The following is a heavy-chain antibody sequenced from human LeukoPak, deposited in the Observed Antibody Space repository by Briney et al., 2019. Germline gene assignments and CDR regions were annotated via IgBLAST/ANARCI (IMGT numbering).Heavy chain of an antibody. D-gene: IGHD2-21*02. J-gene: IGHJ5*02. Sequence: GGSLRLSCAASGFTFDDYAMHWVRQAPGKGLEWVSVIYSGGSTYYADSVKGRFTISRDNSKNTLYLQMNSLRAEDTAVYYCARVTGTAKLDPWGQGTLVTVSS. CDR3: ARVTGTAKLDP. CDR1: GFTFDDYA. CDR2: IYSGGST. V-gene: IGHV3-66*01.